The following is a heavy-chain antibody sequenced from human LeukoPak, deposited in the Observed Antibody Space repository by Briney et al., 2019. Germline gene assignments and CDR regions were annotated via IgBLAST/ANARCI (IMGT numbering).Heavy chain of an antibody. V-gene: IGHV4-59*01. CDR1: GGSINTYF. J-gene: IGHJ1*01. D-gene: IGHD6-19*01. CDR3: ARGVTGGWYGDFQH. CDR2: IYYSGST. Sequence: AETLSLTCTVSGGSINTYFWSWIRQPPGKGLEWIGYIYYSGSTNYNPSLKSRVTISVDTSKNQFSLKLSSVTAADTAVYYCARGVTGGWYGDFQHCGQGTLVTASS.